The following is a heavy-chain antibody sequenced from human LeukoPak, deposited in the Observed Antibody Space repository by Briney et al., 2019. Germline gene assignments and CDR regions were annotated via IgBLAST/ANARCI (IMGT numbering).Heavy chain of an antibody. J-gene: IGHJ5*02. CDR3: ARVQHDYDILTGYRHDSNWFDP. D-gene: IGHD3-9*01. Sequence: SVKVSCKASGGTFSSYAISWVRQAPGQGLGWMGGIIPIFGTANYAQKFQGRVTITADESTSTAYMELSSLRSEDTAVYYCARVQHDYDILTGYRHDSNWFDPWGQGTLVTVSS. V-gene: IGHV1-69*13. CDR2: IIPIFGTA. CDR1: GGTFSSYA.